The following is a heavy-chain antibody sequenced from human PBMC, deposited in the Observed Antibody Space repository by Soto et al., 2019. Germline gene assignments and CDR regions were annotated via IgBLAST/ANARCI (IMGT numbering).Heavy chain of an antibody. CDR1: GGSISSGNW. CDR3: ARGPPTPESEVGATNFDY. D-gene: IGHD1-26*01. J-gene: IGHJ4*02. CDR2: IYRSGST. V-gene: IGHV4-4*02. Sequence: PSETLSLTCAVSGGSISSGNWWCWVSKPPGKGLEWIGEIYRSGSTNYNPSLESRVTISVDKSKNQCTLKLSSVTAADTAVYYCARGPPTPESEVGATNFDYWGQGTLVTVSS.